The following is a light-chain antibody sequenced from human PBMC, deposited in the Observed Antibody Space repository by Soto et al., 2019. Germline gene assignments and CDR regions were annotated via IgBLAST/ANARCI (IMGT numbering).Light chain of an antibody. CDR2: AAF. V-gene: IGKV1-39*01. Sequence: DIQMTQSPFSLSASVGDRVTITCRASQSINRDLNWYQQKPGKAPNLLIYAAFTLESGVPSRFSGSGSGTDFTLTISSLQLEDFETYYCQQNYSTPLAFGGGTKVDIK. CDR3: QQNYSTPLA. CDR1: QSINRD. J-gene: IGKJ4*01.